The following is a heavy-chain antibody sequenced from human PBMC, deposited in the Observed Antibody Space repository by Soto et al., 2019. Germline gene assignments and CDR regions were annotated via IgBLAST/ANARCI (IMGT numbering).Heavy chain of an antibody. J-gene: IGHJ4*02. CDR3: AEGKGVGATPDGANC. CDR1: GFTFSSNG. CDR2: IRSDGDTT. D-gene: IGHD1-26*01. V-gene: IGHV3-23*01. Sequence: EVQVLESGGGLVQPGGSLRLSCAASGFTFSSNGMNWVRQAPGKGLEWVSGIRSDGDTTYNADSVKGRFTVSRDTTKNKVYLRMSSLRVEDTAIYYSAEGKGVGATPDGANCWGQGTLVTVSS.